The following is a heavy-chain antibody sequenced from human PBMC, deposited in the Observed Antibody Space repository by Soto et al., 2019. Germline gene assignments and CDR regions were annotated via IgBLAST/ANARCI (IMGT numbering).Heavy chain of an antibody. Sequence: GSVQVSSRASGYPFTSYAMHCVRQAPGQRLEWMGWINAGNGNTKYSQKFQGRVTITRDTSASTAYMELSSLRSEDTDVYYCARDRSYYGMDVWGTGTTVTVSS. CDR3: ARDRSYYGMDV. V-gene: IGHV1-3*01. J-gene: IGHJ6*04. CDR2: INAGNGNT. CDR1: GYPFTSYA.